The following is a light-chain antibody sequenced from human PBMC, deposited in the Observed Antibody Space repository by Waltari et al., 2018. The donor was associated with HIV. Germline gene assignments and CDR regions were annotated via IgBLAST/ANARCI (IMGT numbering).Light chain of an antibody. CDR2: EVT. Sequence: QSALTQPASVSGYPGQSITISSTGTYSDAGCYNYVSWFQQRPGKAPKLIVYEVTHRPSGVSNRFSASKSGNTASLTISGVQAEDEADYYCSSYTSSSTLVFGGGTKLTVL. J-gene: IGLJ2*01. CDR3: SSYTSSSTLV. V-gene: IGLV2-14*01. CDR1: YSDAGCYNY.